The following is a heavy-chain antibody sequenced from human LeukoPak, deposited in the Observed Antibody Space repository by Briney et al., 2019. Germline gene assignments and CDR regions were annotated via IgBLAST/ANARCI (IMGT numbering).Heavy chain of an antibody. Sequence: SETLSLTCTVSGGSISSYYWSWIRRPPGKGLEWIGYIYYSGSTNYNPSLKSRVTISVDTSKNQFSLKLSSVTAADTAVYYCARSRALWFGEPPGLFDYWGQGTLVTVSS. V-gene: IGHV4-59*01. CDR1: GGSISSYY. CDR3: ARSRALWFGEPPGLFDY. CDR2: IYYSGST. D-gene: IGHD3-10*01. J-gene: IGHJ4*02.